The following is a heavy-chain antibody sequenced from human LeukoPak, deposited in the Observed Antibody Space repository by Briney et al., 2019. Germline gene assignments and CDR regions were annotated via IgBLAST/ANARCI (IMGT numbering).Heavy chain of an antibody. CDR3: AKDPGASYYDSSGYYPSSIDY. J-gene: IGHJ4*02. CDR2: ISYDGSNK. CDR1: EFIFSSYA. Sequence: GRSLRLSCAASEFIFSSYAMHWVRQAPGKGLEWVAIISYDGSNKDYADSVKGRFTISRDNSKNTLHLQMNSLRAEDTAVYYCAKDPGASYYDSSGYYPSSIDYWGQGTLVTVSS. V-gene: IGHV3-30-3*01. D-gene: IGHD3-22*01.